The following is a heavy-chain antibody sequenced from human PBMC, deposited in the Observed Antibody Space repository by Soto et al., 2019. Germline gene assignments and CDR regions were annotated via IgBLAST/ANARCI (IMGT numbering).Heavy chain of an antibody. V-gene: IGHV1-2*04. D-gene: IGHD3-10*01. Sequence: ASVKVSCKASGYTFTGYYMHWVRQAPGQGLEWMGWINPNSGGTNYAQKFQGWVTMTRDTSISTAYMELSRLRSDDTAVYYCARVNRYYYGSGSYYYFDYWGQGTLVTVSS. CDR2: INPNSGGT. CDR3: ARVNRYYYGSGSYYYFDY. J-gene: IGHJ4*02. CDR1: GYTFTGYY.